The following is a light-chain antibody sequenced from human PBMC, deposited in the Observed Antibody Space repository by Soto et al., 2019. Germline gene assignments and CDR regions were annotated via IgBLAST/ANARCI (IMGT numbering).Light chain of an antibody. CDR3: QQYNNWPGT. J-gene: IGKJ1*01. CDR2: GAS. V-gene: IGKV3-15*01. CDR1: QSLNRA. Sequence: IVMTQSPATHSMSPGERATLSCRASQSLNRALAWYQPKPGQSPRLLIFGASIRATGIPARFSGSGSGTEFTLTIGSLQSEDCALYYCQQYNNWPGTFGQGTKVDI.